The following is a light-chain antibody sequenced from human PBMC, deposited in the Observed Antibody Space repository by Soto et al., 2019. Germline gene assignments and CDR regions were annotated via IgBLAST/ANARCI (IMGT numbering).Light chain of an antibody. V-gene: IGLV2-14*01. J-gene: IGLJ1*01. CDR1: SSDVGGYNY. CDR2: EVS. CDR3: SSYTSSSTRV. Sequence: QSVLTQPASVSGSPGQPITISCTGTSSDVGGYNYVSWYQQHPGKAPKLMIYEVSNRPSGVSNRFSGSKSGNTASLTISGLQAEDEADNYCSSYTSSSTRVFGTGTKLTVL.